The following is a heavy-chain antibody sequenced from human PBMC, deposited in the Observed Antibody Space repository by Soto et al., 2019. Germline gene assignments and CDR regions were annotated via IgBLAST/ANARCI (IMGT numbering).Heavy chain of an antibody. CDR3: ARGRSRGSGSYPYGMDV. J-gene: IGHJ6*02. Sequence: PSETLSLTCAVSGGSISSGGYSWSWIRQPPGKGLEWIGYIYHSGSTYYNPSLKSRVTISVDRSTNQFSLKLSSVTAADTAVYYCARGRSRGSGSYPYGMDVWGQGTTVTVSS. V-gene: IGHV4-30-2*01. D-gene: IGHD3-10*01. CDR2: IYHSGST. CDR1: GGSISSGGYS.